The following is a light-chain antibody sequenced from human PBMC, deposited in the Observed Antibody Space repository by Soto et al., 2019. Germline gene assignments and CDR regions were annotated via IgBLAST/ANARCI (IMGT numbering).Light chain of an antibody. V-gene: IGLV2-23*01. J-gene: IGLJ1*01. Sequence: QSVLTQPASVSGSPGQSITISCTGTSSDVGNYNFVSWYQHHPGKAPKVLIFEGTKRPSGVSHRFSGSKSGNTASLTSSGLQAEDEAAYFCCSFAGSGSFVFGTGTKLTVL. CDR3: CSFAGSGSFV. CDR1: SSDVGNYNF. CDR2: EGT.